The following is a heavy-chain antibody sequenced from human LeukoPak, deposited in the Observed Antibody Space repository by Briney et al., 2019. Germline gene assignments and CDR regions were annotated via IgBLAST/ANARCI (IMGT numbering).Heavy chain of an antibody. D-gene: IGHD3-10*01. CDR1: GGSFSGYY. CDR3: AVGGVYLRGGAEAFDI. CDR2: INHSGST. J-gene: IGHJ3*02. Sequence: PSETLSLTCAVYGGSFSGYYWSWIRQPPGKGLEWIGEINHSGSTNYNPSLESRVTISVDKSKNQFSLKLSSVTAADTAVYYCAVGGVYLRGGAEAFDIWGQGTMVTVSS. V-gene: IGHV4-34*01.